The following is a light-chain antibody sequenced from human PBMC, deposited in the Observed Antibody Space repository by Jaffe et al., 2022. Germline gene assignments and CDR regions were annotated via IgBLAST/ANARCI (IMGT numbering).Light chain of an antibody. J-gene: IGKJ2*01. CDR3: QQYNFYPYT. V-gene: IGKV1-5*03. CDR2: KAS. Sequence: DIQMTQSPSTLSASVGDRVTITCRASQSISSWLAWYQQKPGKAPNLLIYKASSLQSWVPSRFSGSGSGTEFTLTINSLQPDDFATYYCQQYNFYPYTFGQGTKLEIK. CDR1: QSISSW.